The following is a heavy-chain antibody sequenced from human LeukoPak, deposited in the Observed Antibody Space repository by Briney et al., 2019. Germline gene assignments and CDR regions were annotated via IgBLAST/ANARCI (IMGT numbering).Heavy chain of an antibody. CDR1: GFTFSSYG. CDR2: IWYDGSNK. Sequence: PGRSLRLSCAASGFTFSSYGMHWVRQAPGKGLQWVAVIWYDGSNKYYADSVKGRFTISRDNSKNTLYLQMNSLRAEDTAVYYCAKQPFRTYYYGSGSYSPPDYWGQGTPVTVSS. V-gene: IGHV3-33*06. CDR3: AKQPFRTYYYGSGSYSPPDY. J-gene: IGHJ4*02. D-gene: IGHD3-10*01.